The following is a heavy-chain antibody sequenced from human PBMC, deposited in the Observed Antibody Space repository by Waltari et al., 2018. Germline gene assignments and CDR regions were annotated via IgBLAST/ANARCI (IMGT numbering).Heavy chain of an antibody. CDR2: ISSSSSTI. D-gene: IGHD6-19*01. Sequence: EVQLVESGGGLVQPGGSRRLPCAASGFTFSSDSMYWLRQAPRKRLEWVSYISSSSSTIYYADSVKGRFTISRDNAKNSLYLQMNSLRAEDTAVYYCARDLSSDSSGWYTWDAFDIWGQGTMVTVSS. J-gene: IGHJ3*02. V-gene: IGHV3-48*04. CDR1: GFTFSSDS. CDR3: ARDLSSDSSGWYTWDAFDI.